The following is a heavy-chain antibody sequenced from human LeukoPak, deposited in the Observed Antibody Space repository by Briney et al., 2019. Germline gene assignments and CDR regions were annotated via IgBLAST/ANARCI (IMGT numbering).Heavy chain of an antibody. CDR1: GGTFSSYA. V-gene: IGHV1-69*05. J-gene: IGHJ5*02. D-gene: IGHD3-10*01. CDR3: ARGFGESDQNWLDP. CDR2: IIPIFGTA. Sequence: SVKVSCKASGGTFSSYAISWVRRAPGQGLEWMGRIIPIFGTANYAQKFQGRVTITTDESTSTAYMELSSLRSEDTAVYYCARGFGESDQNWLDPWGQGTLVTVSS.